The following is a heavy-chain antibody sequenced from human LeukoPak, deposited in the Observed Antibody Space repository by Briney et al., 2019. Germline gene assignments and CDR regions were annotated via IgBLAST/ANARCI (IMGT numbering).Heavy chain of an antibody. CDR2: MSGSGNRV. J-gene: IGHJ4*02. V-gene: IGHV3-23*01. CDR3: AKGGDIVLVPAATLDY. CDR1: VFTFKSYA. Sequence: PGGALRLSCAASVFTFKSYAMSGVRQAPGKGLEWGSAMSGSGNRVYYADSVKGRFTVSRDNSKDTLYLQMNSMRVEDTAVYYCAKGGDIVLVPAATLDYWGEGTLVSVS. D-gene: IGHD2-2*01.